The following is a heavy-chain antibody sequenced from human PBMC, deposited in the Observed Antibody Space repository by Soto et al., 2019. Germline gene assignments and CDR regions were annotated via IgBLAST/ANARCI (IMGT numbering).Heavy chain of an antibody. D-gene: IGHD2-15*01. CDR1: GFTFSSCT. CDR3: SGCSGGACHQNYGMDV. V-gene: IGHV3-21*01. CDR2: ISPSTSHI. J-gene: IGHJ6*02. Sequence: EVHLVESGGGLVKPGGSLRLSCAVSGFTFSSCTMNWVRQAPGKGLEWVSSISPSTSHIYYADSVKGRFTISRDNAKNSLFLQRNILRAEDTAVYYCSGCSGGACHQNYGMDVWGQGTTVTVSS.